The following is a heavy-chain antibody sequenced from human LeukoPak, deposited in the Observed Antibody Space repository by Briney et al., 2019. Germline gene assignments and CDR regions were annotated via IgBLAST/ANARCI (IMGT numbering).Heavy chain of an antibody. J-gene: IGHJ4*02. CDR3: AKDRRNDFDY. V-gene: IGHV3-9*01. CDR1: GFTFDDYA. CDR2: ISGNSSI. Sequence: SLRLSCAASGFTFDDYAMHWVRQAPGKGLEWVSGISGNSSIGYADSVKGRFTISRDNAKNSLYLQMNSLRAEDTALYYCAKDRRNDFDYWGQGTLVTVSS. D-gene: IGHD1-14*01.